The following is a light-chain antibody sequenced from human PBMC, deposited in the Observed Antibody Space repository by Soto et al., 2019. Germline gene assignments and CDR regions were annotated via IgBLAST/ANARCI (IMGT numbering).Light chain of an antibody. CDR2: GAS. J-gene: IGKJ1*01. CDR1: QSLSSLY. Sequence: EIVLTQSPGTLSLSPGERATLSCRASQSLSSLYLAWYQQKPGQPPRLLIFGASSRATGSPDRFTGSGSGTDFTLTISRLEPEDFADYYCQQRKTFGQGTKVEVK. V-gene: IGKV3D-20*02. CDR3: QQRKT.